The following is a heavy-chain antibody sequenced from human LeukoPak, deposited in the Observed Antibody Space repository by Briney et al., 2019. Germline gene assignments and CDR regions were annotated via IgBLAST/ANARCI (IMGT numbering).Heavy chain of an antibody. CDR3: AREENFYDSSHYYFDY. Sequence: GRSLRLSCAASGFTFSSNTMHWVRQAPGKGLEWVAVISYGGTNKYYADSVKGRFTISRDNSKNTLFLKVNSLRAEDTAVYYCAREENFYDSSHYYFDYWGQGTLVTVSS. CDR1: GFTFSSNT. D-gene: IGHD3-22*01. CDR2: ISYGGTNK. V-gene: IGHV3-30-3*01. J-gene: IGHJ4*02.